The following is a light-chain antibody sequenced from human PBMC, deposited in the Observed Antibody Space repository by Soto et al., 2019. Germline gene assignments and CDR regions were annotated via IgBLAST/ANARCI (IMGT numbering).Light chain of an antibody. Sequence: EIVLTQSPGDLSLSPGERATLSCRASQSVSSGYLAWYQQKPGQAPRLLIFATSRRATGIPDRFSGSGSGTDFTLTISRLEPEDVAVYYCQQYGSSPPITFGQGTRLEIK. J-gene: IGKJ5*01. CDR3: QQYGSSPPIT. V-gene: IGKV3-20*01. CDR1: QSVSSGY. CDR2: ATS.